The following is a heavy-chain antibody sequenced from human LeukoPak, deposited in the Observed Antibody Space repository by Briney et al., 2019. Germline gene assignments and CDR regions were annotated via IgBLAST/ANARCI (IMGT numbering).Heavy chain of an antibody. V-gene: IGHV1-8*01. J-gene: IGHJ6*03. CDR3: ARDSSGYSTPGYYYYMDV. CDR1: GYTFTSYD. Sequence: ASVKVSCKASGYTFTSYDINWVRQATGQGLEWMGWMNPNSGNTGYAQKFQGRVTMTRNTSISTAYMELSSLRSEDTAVYYCARDSSGYSTPGYYYYMDVWGKGTTVTISS. CDR2: MNPNSGNT. D-gene: IGHD3-22*01.